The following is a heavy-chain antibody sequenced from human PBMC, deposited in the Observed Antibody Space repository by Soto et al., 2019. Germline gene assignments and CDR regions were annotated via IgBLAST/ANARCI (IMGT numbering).Heavy chain of an antibody. J-gene: IGHJ4*02. CDR1: GFSLSNSGVG. CDR3: APCTLHDYGDYDPGTSHVFDS. V-gene: IGHV2-5*02. D-gene: IGHD4-17*01. Sequence: QITLKESGPSPVKPTQTLTVTCTFSGFSLSNSGVGVAWIRQPPGKALEWLALIYGDNDKRYSPSLKTRLTITKDPPKNQVVLTMTNMDPVDTATYYCAPCTLHDYGDYDPGTSHVFDSWGQGTLVTVSS. CDR2: IYGDNDK.